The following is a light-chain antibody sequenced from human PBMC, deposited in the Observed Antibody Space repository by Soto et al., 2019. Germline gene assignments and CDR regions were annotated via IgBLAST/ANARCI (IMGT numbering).Light chain of an antibody. Sequence: DIVMTQSPLSLPVTPGEPASISCRSSQSLLYSNGYNYLDWYLQKPGQSPQLLIYLGSNRASGVPDRFSGSGSGTDFTLKISRVEAEDVGVYYGMQALQVPHTFGQGTKLEIK. CDR3: MQALQVPHT. CDR1: QSLLYSNGYNY. J-gene: IGKJ2*01. V-gene: IGKV2-28*01. CDR2: LGS.